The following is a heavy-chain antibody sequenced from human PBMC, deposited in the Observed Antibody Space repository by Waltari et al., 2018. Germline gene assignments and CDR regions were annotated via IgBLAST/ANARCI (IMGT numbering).Heavy chain of an antibody. CDR2: ISSSSSYI. V-gene: IGHV3-21*01. CDR1: GFTFSSYS. D-gene: IGHD2-2*01. Sequence: EVQLVESGGGLVKPGGSLRLSCAASGFTFSSYSMNWVRQAPGKGLEWFSSISSSSSYIYYADSVKGRFTISRDNAKNSLYLQMNSLRAEDTAVYYCATVLTPIVVEDYWGQGTLVTVSS. CDR3: ATVLTPIVVEDY. J-gene: IGHJ4*02.